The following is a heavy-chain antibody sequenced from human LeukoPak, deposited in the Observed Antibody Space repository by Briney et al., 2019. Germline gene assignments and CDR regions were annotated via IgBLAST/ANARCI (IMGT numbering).Heavy chain of an antibody. CDR3: ARLEGVLVAAAGKDAFDI. V-gene: IGHV4-38-2*02. CDR1: GYSISSGYY. Sequence: SETLSLTCTDSGYSISSGYYWGWIRQPPGKGLEWIGEINHSGSTNYNPSLKSRVTISVDTSKNQFSLKLSSVTAADTAVYYCARLEGVLVAAAGKDAFDIWGQGTMVTVSS. J-gene: IGHJ3*02. CDR2: INHSGST. D-gene: IGHD6-13*01.